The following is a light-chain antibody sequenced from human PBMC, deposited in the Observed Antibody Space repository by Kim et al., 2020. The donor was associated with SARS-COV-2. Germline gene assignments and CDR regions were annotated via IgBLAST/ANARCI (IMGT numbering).Light chain of an antibody. CDR1: QSVSNKY. J-gene: IGKJ5*01. Sequence: DIVLTQSPGTLSLSPGERGTLSCRASQSVSNKYLAWYQQRLGQAPRLLIYGASSRATGIPDRFSGSGSGTDFTLTISRLDPEDFAVYYCQQYGSSPITFGQGTRLEIK. CDR2: GAS. CDR3: QQYGSSPIT. V-gene: IGKV3-20*01.